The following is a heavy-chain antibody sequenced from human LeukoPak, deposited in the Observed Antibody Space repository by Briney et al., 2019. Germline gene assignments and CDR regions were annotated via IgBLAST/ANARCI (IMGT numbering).Heavy chain of an antibody. V-gene: IGHV1-69*05. J-gene: IGHJ5*02. CDR2: IIPIFGTA. Sequence: GASVKVSCKASGGTFSSYAISWVRQAPGQGLEWMGGIIPIFGTANYAQKFQGRVTITTDESTSTAYMELSSLRSEDTAVYYCASLLYDSSGYYDPWGQGTLVTVSS. CDR3: ASLLYDSSGYYDP. CDR1: GGTFSSYA. D-gene: IGHD3-22*01.